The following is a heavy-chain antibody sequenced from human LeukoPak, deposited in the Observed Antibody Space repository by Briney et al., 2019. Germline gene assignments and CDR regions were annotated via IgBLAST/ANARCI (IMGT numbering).Heavy chain of an antibody. CDR3: AKVFFSGSYYAASDY. CDR2: ISYDGSNK. V-gene: IGHV3-30*18. CDR1: GFTFSTYG. Sequence: GGSLRLSCAASGFTFSTYGMHWVRQAPGRGLEWVAVISYDGSNKYYADFVKGRFTISRDNSKNTLYLQMNSLGAEDTAVYYCAKVFFSGSYYAASDYWGQGTLVTVSS. D-gene: IGHD1-26*01. J-gene: IGHJ4*02.